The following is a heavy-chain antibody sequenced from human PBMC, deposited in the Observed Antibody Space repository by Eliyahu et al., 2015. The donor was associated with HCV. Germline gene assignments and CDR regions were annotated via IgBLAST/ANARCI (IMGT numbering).Heavy chain of an antibody. Sequence: EVQLVESGGGLVQPGGSLRLSCAASGFTVSXTYMXWVRQAPGKGLEWXSIIYRGXTTYYADSVKGRFTISRDNSKNTLDLQLNSLRAEDTAVYYCARVIKGGFDYWGQGTLVTVSS. CDR1: GFTVSXTY. V-gene: IGHV3-66*02. CDR2: IYRGXTT. D-gene: IGHD3-16*01. J-gene: IGHJ4*02. CDR3: ARVIKGGFDY.